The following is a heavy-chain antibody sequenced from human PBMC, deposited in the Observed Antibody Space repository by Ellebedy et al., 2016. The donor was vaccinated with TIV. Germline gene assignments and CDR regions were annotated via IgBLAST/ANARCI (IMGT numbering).Heavy chain of an antibody. CDR2: ISAYNGNT. D-gene: IGHD3-10*01. Sequence: AASVKVSCKAYDNSFTRFGFTWVRQAPGQGLEWMGWISAYNGNTKYAQMFQDRFTMTTDTSTKTVYMELRSLRSDETALYYCARTHYRFGIIDYLDYWGQGTLVTVSS. V-gene: IGHV1-18*04. J-gene: IGHJ4*02. CDR1: DNSFTRFG. CDR3: ARTHYRFGIIDYLDY.